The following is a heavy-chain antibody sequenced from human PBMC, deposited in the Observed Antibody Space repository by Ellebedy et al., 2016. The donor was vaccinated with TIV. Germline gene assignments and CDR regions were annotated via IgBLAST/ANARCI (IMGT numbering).Heavy chain of an antibody. J-gene: IGHJ4*02. CDR2: SYSGGDT. CDR1: GFTVGNNY. Sequence: PGGSLRLSCTASGFTVGNNYMNWLRQAPGKGLEWVSLSYSGGDTVYADSVKGRFTISRDSSKNTLYLQMNSLRAEDTAVYYCARDPPGIAASGPYKWGQGTLVTVSS. V-gene: IGHV3-53*01. CDR3: ARDPPGIAASGPYK. D-gene: IGHD6-13*01.